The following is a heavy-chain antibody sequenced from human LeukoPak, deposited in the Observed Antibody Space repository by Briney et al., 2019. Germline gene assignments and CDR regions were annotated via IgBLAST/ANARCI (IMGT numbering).Heavy chain of an antibody. CDR2: ISYDGSNK. CDR1: GFTFSSYA. J-gene: IGHJ4*02. V-gene: IGHV3-30*04. CDR3: ARDTLGEGEDANYAVYYFDY. Sequence: GGSLRLSCAASGFTFSSYAMHWVRQAPGKGLEWVAVISYDGSNKYYADSVRGRFTISRDYSKNTLNLQMNSLRAEDTAVYYCARDTLGEGEDANYAVYYFDYWGQGTPVTVSS. D-gene: IGHD4/OR15-4a*01.